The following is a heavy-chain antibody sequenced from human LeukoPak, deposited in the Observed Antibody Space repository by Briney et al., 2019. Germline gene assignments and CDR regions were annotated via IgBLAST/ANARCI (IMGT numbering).Heavy chain of an antibody. D-gene: IGHD5-12*01. J-gene: IGHJ4*02. CDR1: GGSISTYY. CDR3: ARAGHNGYEIDY. CDR2: VYYSGST. Sequence: SETLSLTCTVSGGSISTYYWSWIRQPPGKGLEWIGYVYYSGSTHYNPSLKSRVTISVDTSKNQFSLKLSSVTAADTAVYYCARAGHNGYEIDYWGQGTLLTVSS. V-gene: IGHV4-59*12.